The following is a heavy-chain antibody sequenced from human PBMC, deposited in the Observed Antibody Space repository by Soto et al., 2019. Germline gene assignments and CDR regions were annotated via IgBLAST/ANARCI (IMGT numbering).Heavy chain of an antibody. J-gene: IGHJ4*02. CDR2: ISGSGGST. D-gene: IGHD3-10*01. CDR1: GFTFSSYA. V-gene: IGHV3-23*01. Sequence: GGSLRLSCAASGFTFSSYAMSRVRQAPGKGLEWVSAISGSGGSTYYADSVKGRFTISRDNSKNTLYLQMNSLRAEDTAVYYCAKDPRVHYYDSGRSSYWGQGTLVTVSS. CDR3: AKDPRVHYYDSGRSSY.